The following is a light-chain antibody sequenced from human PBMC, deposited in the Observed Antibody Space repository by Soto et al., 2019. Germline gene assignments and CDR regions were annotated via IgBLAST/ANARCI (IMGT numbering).Light chain of an antibody. CDR2: DVS. CDR3: CSYAGSYTVV. CDR1: SSDVGGYNY. Sequence: QSALTQPRSVSGSPGQSVTISCTGTSSDVGGYNYVSWYQQHPGKAPKLMIYDVSKRPSGVPDRFSGSKSGNTASLTSSGLQAEDEADYYCCSYAGSYTVVFGVGTKLTVL. V-gene: IGLV2-11*01. J-gene: IGLJ2*01.